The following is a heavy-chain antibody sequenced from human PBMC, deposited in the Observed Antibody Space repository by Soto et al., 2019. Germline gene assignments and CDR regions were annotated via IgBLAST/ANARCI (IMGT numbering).Heavy chain of an antibody. Sequence: GGSLRLSCAASGFTFSSYSMNWVRQAPGKGLEWVSHFGRSASTIYYADSVKGRFTISRDNSKNTLYLQMNSLRAEDTAVYYCAKDLLGGVLLDYYDSSGYSKGFDYWGQGTLVTVSS. J-gene: IGHJ4*02. V-gene: IGHV3-48*01. CDR1: GFTFSSYS. D-gene: IGHD3-22*01. CDR2: FGRSASTI. CDR3: AKDLLGGVLLDYYDSSGYSKGFDY.